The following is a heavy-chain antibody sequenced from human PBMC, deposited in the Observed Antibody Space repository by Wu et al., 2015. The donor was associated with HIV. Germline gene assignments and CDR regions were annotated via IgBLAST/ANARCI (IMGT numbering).Heavy chain of an antibody. V-gene: IGHV1-69*05. D-gene: IGHD5-24*01. CDR3: ARNLKDGRDN. J-gene: IGHJ4*02. CDR2: IFPISGTK. CDR1: GGTFTSHA. Sequence: QVQLVQSGAEVKKPGSSVKISCKASGGTFTSHAITWMRQAPGQGLEWMGGIFPISGTKNYAQKFQGRVTMTRDTSTSTVYMELSSLRSEDTAVYYCARNLKDGRDNWGQGTLVTVSS.